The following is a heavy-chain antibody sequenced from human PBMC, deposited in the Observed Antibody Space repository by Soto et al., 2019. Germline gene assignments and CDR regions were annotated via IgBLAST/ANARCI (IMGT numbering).Heavy chain of an antibody. Sequence: GGSLRLSCEASGFIFSNYAMHWVRQAPGKGLEWVAIISDDGNDDFHADSVKGRFSISRDNSKNTLFLQMNSLRSEDTAVYYCARDPPGQVHPFDYWGQGTLVTVSS. CDR3: ARDPPGQVHPFDY. V-gene: IGHV3-30-3*01. CDR1: GFIFSNYA. CDR2: ISDDGNDD. J-gene: IGHJ4*02.